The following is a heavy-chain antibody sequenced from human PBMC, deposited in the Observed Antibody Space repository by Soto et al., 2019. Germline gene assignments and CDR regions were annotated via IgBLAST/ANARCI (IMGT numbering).Heavy chain of an antibody. CDR3: ARHVVESLSFGESVHQFDY. D-gene: IGHD3-10*01. J-gene: IGHJ4*01. CDR2: FYYTGIT. Sequence: SETLSLTCTVSGGSISNYYWSWIRQPPGKGLEWIGYFYYTGITNYNPSLKSRISMSVDTSKNQFSLKLSSVTAADTAVYYCARHVVESLSFGESVHQFDYWGHGTLVTVAS. CDR1: GGSISNYY. V-gene: IGHV4-59*08.